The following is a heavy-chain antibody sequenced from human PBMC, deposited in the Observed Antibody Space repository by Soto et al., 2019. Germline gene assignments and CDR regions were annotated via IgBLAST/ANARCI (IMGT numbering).Heavy chain of an antibody. D-gene: IGHD1-20*01. CDR2: IYSGGST. CDR3: ANIPWYNIGP. V-gene: IGHV3-53*01. J-gene: IGHJ5*02. CDR1: GFTVSSNY. Sequence: GGSLRLSCAASGFTVSSNYMSWVRQAPGKGLEWVSVIYSGGSTYYADSVKGRFTISRDSSKNTVYLQMNSLRAEDTAVYYCANIPWYNIGPWGQGTLVTVSS.